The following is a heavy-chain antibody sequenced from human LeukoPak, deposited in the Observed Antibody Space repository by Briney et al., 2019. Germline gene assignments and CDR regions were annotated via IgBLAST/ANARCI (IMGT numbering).Heavy chain of an antibody. Sequence: GGSLRLSCAASGFTFSSYAMHWVRQAPGKGLEWVAVISYDGSNKYYADSVKGRFTISRENAKNSLYLQMNSLRAEDTAVYYCARGGYSSGWYYYYGMDVWGQGTTVTVSS. V-gene: IGHV3-30*14. CDR1: GFTFSSYA. J-gene: IGHJ6*02. D-gene: IGHD6-19*01. CDR3: ARGGYSSGWYYYYGMDV. CDR2: ISYDGSNK.